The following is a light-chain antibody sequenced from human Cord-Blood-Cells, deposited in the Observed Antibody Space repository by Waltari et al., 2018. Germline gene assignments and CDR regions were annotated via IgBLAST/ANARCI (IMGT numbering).Light chain of an antibody. CDR1: SSHVGGYDS. CDR2: DVS. CDR3: SSYTSSSTLV. Sequence: QSALTKPDSVSGSPGQSLSITCIGTSSHVGGYDSVLWYQQHPGKAPKLMIYDVSNRPSGVSNRFSGSKSGNTASLTISGLQAEDEADYYCSSYTSSSTLVFGTGTKVTVL. V-gene: IGLV2-14*01. J-gene: IGLJ1*01.